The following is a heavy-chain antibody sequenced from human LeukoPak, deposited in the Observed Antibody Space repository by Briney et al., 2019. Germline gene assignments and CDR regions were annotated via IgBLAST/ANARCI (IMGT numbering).Heavy chain of an antibody. D-gene: IGHD6-13*01. CDR1: GFTFSSYW. J-gene: IGHJ6*03. Sequence: GGSLRLSWAASGFTFSSYWIHWVRQAPGKGRVWVSRINRDGSSTDYADSVKGRFTISRDNAKNALYLQMNSLRVEDTAVYYCARVGSSSVYYYYYYMDVWGKGTTVTVSS. CDR3: ARVGSSSVYYYYYYMDV. V-gene: IGHV3-74*01. CDR2: INRDGSST.